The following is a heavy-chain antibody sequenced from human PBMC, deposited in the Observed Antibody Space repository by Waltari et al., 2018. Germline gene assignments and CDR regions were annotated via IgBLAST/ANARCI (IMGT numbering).Heavy chain of an antibody. CDR1: NPSIRPYY. CDR3: AGSSKWYEVVFGY. Sequence: QVQLQESGPGLVKPSETLSLTCSVSNPSIRPYYWGWVRQPPGKGLELIGYFRDSGSTEYNPSLKSRVTISADTSKNQVSVKLHSVTAADTAVYYCAGSSKWYEVVFGYWGQGILVTVSS. CDR2: FRDSGST. D-gene: IGHD2-8*01. V-gene: IGHV4-59*08. J-gene: IGHJ4*02.